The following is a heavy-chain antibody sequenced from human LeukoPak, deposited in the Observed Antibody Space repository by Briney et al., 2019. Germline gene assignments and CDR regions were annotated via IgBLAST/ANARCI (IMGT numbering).Heavy chain of an antibody. CDR1: GYTFTSYA. CDR2: IIPIFGTA. CDR3: ASSGSGSYYKSDY. Sequence: GASVKVSCKASGYTFTSYAISWVRQAPGQGLEWMGGIIPIFGTANYAQKFQGRVTITANESTSTAYMELSSLRSEDTAVYYCASSGSGSYYKSDYWGQGTLVTVSS. V-gene: IGHV1-69*13. J-gene: IGHJ4*02. D-gene: IGHD3-10*01.